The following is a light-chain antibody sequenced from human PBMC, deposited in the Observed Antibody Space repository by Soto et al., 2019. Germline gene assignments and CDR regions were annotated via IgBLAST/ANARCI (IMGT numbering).Light chain of an antibody. CDR1: QSVSSSY. CDR3: QQYSKWRT. J-gene: IGKJ5*01. Sequence: EIVLTQSPGTLSLSPGERATLSCRASQSVSSSYLAWYQQKPGQAPRLLIYDASTRATGIPARITGSGSGTEFTLTISSLQSEDFAVYYCQQYSKWRTFGQGTRLENK. CDR2: DAS. V-gene: IGKV3-15*01.